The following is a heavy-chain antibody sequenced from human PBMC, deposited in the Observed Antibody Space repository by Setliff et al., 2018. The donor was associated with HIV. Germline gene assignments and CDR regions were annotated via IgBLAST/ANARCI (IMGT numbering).Heavy chain of an antibody. CDR2: ISSGGSTI. CDR3: AKGGFRGVIITGDY. D-gene: IGHD3-10*01. Sequence: GGSLRLSCAASGFTFSSYEMNWVRQAPGKGLEWVSYISSGGSTIYYADSVKGRFTISRDNAKNSLYLQMNSLRAEDTAVYYCAKGGFRGVIITGDYWGQGTLVTVSS. J-gene: IGHJ4*02. CDR1: GFTFSSYE. V-gene: IGHV3-48*03.